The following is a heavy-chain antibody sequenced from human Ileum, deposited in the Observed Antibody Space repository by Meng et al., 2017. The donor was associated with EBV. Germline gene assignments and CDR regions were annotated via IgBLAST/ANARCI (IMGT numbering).Heavy chain of an antibody. CDR3: ARDSNGDYGWVDP. CDR1: GDTLFNGGHY. Sequence: QVHLQESGPGLVKPSQTLSLTCTVSGDTLFNGGHYWTWLRQPPGKGLEWIGYIFYTGSTYYNPSLKSRVTISLDLSKNQFSLNLTSVTAADTAVYYCARDSNGDYGWVDPWGQGTLVTSPQ. J-gene: IGHJ5*02. CDR2: IFYTGST. D-gene: IGHD4-17*01. V-gene: IGHV4-30-4*01.